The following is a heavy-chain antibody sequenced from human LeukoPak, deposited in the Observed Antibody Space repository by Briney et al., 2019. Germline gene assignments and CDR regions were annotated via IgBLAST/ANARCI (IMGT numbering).Heavy chain of an antibody. Sequence: PSETLSLTFTVSGGSISSSSYYWGWIRQPPGKGLEWIGSIYYSGSTYYNPSLKSRVTISVDTSKNQFSLKLSSVTAADTAVYYCARLVNYYDSSGYYSANDAFDIWGQGTMVTVSS. J-gene: IGHJ3*02. V-gene: IGHV4-39*01. D-gene: IGHD3-22*01. CDR1: GGSISSSSYY. CDR3: ARLVNYYDSSGYYSANDAFDI. CDR2: IYYSGST.